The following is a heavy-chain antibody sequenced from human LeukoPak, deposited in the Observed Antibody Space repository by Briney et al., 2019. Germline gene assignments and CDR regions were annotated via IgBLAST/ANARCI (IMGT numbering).Heavy chain of an antibody. J-gene: IGHJ4*02. CDR3: AKDTQNYGELANY. Sequence: PGRSLRLSCAASGFTFDDYAMHWVRQAPGKGLEWVSGISWNSGSIGYADSVKGRFTISRDNAKNSLYLQMNSLSVEDTAVYYCAKDTQNYGELANYWGQGTLVTVSS. D-gene: IGHD4-17*01. V-gene: IGHV3-9*01. CDR1: GFTFDDYA. CDR2: ISWNSGSI.